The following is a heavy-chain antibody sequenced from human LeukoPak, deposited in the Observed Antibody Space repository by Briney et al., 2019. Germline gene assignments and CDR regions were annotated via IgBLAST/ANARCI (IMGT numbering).Heavy chain of an antibody. J-gene: IGHJ4*02. V-gene: IGHV3-30*18. CDR1: GFTFSSYG. D-gene: IGHD2/OR15-2a*01. CDR3: AKFVGMNVIHDVFDY. Sequence: GGSLRLSCAASGFTFSSYGMHWVRQAPGKGLEWVAVISYDGSNKYYADSVKGRFTISRDNSKNTLYLQMNSLRGEDTAVYYCAKFVGMNVIHDVFDYWGQGTLVTVSS. CDR2: ISYDGSNK.